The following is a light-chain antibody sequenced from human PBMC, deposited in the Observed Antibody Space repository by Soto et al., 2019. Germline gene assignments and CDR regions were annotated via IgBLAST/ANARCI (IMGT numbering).Light chain of an antibody. Sequence: EVVMTQSPANLSVSPGVGATLSCRASQSVSSNLAWYQQKPGQAPRLLIYGASTRATGIPARFSGSGSGTEFTLTISSLQSEDFAVYYCQQYNNWPATFGQGTKVDIK. CDR1: QSVSSN. V-gene: IGKV3-15*01. CDR3: QQYNNWPAT. J-gene: IGKJ1*01. CDR2: GAS.